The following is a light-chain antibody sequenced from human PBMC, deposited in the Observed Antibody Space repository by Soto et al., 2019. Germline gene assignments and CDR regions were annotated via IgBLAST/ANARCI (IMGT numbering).Light chain of an antibody. CDR2: AAS. CDR1: QNVRSSS. V-gene: IGKV3-20*01. CDR3: QQYGDSIT. J-gene: IGKJ4*01. Sequence: ETVLTQSPSLLSLSPGERATLSCRASQNVRSSSLAWYQQKPAQAPRLLIYAASTTVTGIADRFSGSGSGTYFTLTISRLDAEDFAVYHCQQYGDSITFGGGTKVEIK.